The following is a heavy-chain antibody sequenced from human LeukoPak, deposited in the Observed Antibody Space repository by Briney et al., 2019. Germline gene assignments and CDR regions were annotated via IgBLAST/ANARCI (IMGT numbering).Heavy chain of an antibody. Sequence: SETLSLTCSVSGGSISTYYWGWIRQPPGKGLEWIGSIYYSGSTYYNPSLKSRVTISVDTSKNQFSLKLSSVTAADTAVYYCARFGDYDILTGGGDYWGQGTLVTVSS. D-gene: IGHD3-9*01. V-gene: IGHV4-39*01. CDR2: IYYSGST. CDR3: ARFGDYDILTGGGDY. J-gene: IGHJ4*02. CDR1: GGSISTYY.